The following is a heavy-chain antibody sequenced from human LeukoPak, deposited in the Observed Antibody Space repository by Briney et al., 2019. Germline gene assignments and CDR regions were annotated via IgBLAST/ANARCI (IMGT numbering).Heavy chain of an antibody. D-gene: IGHD3-22*01. V-gene: IGHV3-21*01. CDR2: ISSSSSYI. Sequence: GGSLRLSCAASGFTFSSYSMNWVRQAPGKGLEWVSSISSSSSYIYYADSVKGRFTISRDNAKNSLYLQMNSLRAEDTAVYYCARDPRYSYYYDSSGSAVFDYWGQGTLVTVSS. J-gene: IGHJ4*02. CDR1: GFTFSSYS. CDR3: ARDPRYSYYYDSSGSAVFDY.